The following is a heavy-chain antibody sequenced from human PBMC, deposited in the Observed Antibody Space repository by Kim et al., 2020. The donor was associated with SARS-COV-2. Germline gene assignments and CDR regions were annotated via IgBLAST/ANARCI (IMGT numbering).Heavy chain of an antibody. D-gene: IGHD5-12*01. V-gene: IGHV3-30-3*01. CDR3: ARGSGGYVSFFDY. CDR1: GFTFSSYA. Sequence: GGSLRLSCAASGFTFSSYAMHWVRQAPGKRLEWVAVISYDGSNKYYADSVKGRFTISRDNSKNTLYLQMNSLRAEDTAVYYCARGSGGYVSFFDYWGQGTLVTVSS. J-gene: IGHJ4*02. CDR2: ISYDGSNK.